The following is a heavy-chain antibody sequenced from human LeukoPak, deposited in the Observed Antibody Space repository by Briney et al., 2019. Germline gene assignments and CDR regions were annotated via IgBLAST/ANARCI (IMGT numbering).Heavy chain of an antibody. J-gene: IGHJ4*02. CDR3: ARSYVRGWYEVGGIDY. Sequence: GRSLRLSCAASGFTFSSYGMHWVRQAPGKGLEWVAVISYDGSNKYYADSVKGRFTISRDNSKNTLYLQMNSLRAEDTAVYYCARSYVRGWYEVGGIDYWGQGTLVTVSS. D-gene: IGHD6-19*01. CDR1: GFTFSSYG. CDR2: ISYDGSNK. V-gene: IGHV3-30*19.